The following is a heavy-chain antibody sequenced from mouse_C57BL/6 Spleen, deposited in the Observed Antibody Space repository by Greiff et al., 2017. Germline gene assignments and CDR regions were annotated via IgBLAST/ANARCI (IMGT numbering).Heavy chain of an antibody. J-gene: IGHJ4*01. CDR3: ARDGIYYYGSSYLWYAMDY. Sequence: VQLQQSGPELVRPGVSVKISCKGSGYTFTDYAMHWVKQSHAKSLEWIGVISTYYGDASYNQKFKDKATMTVDKSSSTAYMELARLTSEDSAVXYCARDGIYYYGSSYLWYAMDYWGQGTSVTVSS. CDR1: GYTFTDYA. V-gene: IGHV1-67*01. CDR2: ISTYYGDA. D-gene: IGHD1-1*01.